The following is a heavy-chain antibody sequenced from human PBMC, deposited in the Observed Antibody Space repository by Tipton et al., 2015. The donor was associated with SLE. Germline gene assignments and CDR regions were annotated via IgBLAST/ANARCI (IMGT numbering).Heavy chain of an antibody. CDR3: VRLRSKVLIDY. J-gene: IGHJ4*02. Sequence: TLSITCTVSGASISSSDYYWGWVRQPPGEGLEWIGIIYYSGTFYYNPSLRGRLTISVDTSKNQFSLHLNSVTAADTAVYYCVRLRSKVLIDYWGQGTLVTVSS. CDR1: GASISSSDYY. CDR2: IYYSGTF. V-gene: IGHV4-39*07. D-gene: IGHD2-8*01.